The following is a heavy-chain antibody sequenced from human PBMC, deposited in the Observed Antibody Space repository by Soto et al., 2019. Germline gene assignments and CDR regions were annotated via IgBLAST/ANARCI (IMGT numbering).Heavy chain of an antibody. J-gene: IGHJ6*02. CDR2: ISSSSSYI. CDR1: GFTFSSYS. Sequence: GGSLRLSCAASGFTFSSYSMNWVRQAPGKGLEWVSSISSSSSYIYYADSVKGRFTISRDNAKNSLYLQMNSLRAEDTAVYYCARDSTHVSSLYYYYGMDVWGQGTTVTVSS. D-gene: IGHD3-22*01. CDR3: ARDSTHVSSLYYYYGMDV. V-gene: IGHV3-21*01.